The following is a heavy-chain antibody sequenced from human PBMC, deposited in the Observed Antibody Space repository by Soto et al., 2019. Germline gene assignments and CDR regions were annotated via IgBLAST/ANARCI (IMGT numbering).Heavy chain of an antibody. CDR1: GGSISSGNYY. CDR2: ISYSGST. CDR3: ATMGTQATGLYFFDY. D-gene: IGHD1-1*01. V-gene: IGHV4-30-4*01. Sequence: QVQLQESGPGLVKPSQTLSLTCTVSGGSISSGNYYWSWIRQPPGKGLEWIGFISYSGSTYYSTSLKSRVTISVDAAQGQFSLNLSFVTAADTALYYCATMGTQATGLYFFDYWGQGSLVTVSS. J-gene: IGHJ4*02.